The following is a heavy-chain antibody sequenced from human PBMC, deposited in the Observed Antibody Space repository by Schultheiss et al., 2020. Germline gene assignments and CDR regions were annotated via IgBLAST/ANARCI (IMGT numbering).Heavy chain of an antibody. Sequence: GGSLRLSCAASGFTFSSYGMHWVRQAPGKGLEWVAIIWYDGSNKNYADSVKGRFAISRDNSKNTLYLQMNSLRAEDTAVYYCARDPYYYYGMDVWGQGTTVTVSS. CDR1: GFTFSSYG. CDR3: ARDPYYYYGMDV. V-gene: IGHV3-33*01. CDR2: IWYDGSNK. J-gene: IGHJ6*02.